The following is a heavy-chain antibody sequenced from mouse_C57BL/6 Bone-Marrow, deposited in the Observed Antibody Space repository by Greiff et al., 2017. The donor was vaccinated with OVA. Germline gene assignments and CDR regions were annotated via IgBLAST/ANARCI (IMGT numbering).Heavy chain of an antibody. V-gene: IGHV1-64*01. Sequence: QVQLQQPGAELVKPGASVKLSCKASGYTFTSYWMHWVKQRPGQGLEWIGMIHPNSGSTNYNEKFKSKATLTVDKSSSTAYMQLSSLTSEDSAVYYCARFHDYGNAMDYWGQGTSVTVSS. CDR1: GYTFTSYW. D-gene: IGHD1-2*01. CDR2: IHPNSGST. J-gene: IGHJ4*01. CDR3: ARFHDYGNAMDY.